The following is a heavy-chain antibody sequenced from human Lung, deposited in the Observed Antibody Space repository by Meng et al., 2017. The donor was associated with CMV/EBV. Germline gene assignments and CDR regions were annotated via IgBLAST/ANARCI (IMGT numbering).Heavy chain of an antibody. CDR1: GFTFSSYG. CDR3: SIYCSGGSCYSDAFDI. Sequence: GGSLRLXCATSGFTFSSYGMHWVRQAPGKGLEWVAFIRYDGSNKYYADSVKGRFTISRDNSKNTLYLQMNSLRAGDTAVYYCSIYCSGGSCYSDAFDIWGQGTMVTVSS. D-gene: IGHD2-15*01. V-gene: IGHV3-30*02. CDR2: IRYDGSNK. J-gene: IGHJ3*02.